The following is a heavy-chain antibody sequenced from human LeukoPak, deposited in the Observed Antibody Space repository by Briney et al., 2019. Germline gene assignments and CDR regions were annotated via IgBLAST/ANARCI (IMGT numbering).Heavy chain of an antibody. CDR3: APSWGSSGWYSWFDP. CDR1: GYTLTELS. V-gene: IGHV1-24*01. D-gene: IGHD6-19*01. Sequence: ASVKVSCKVSGYTLTELSMHWVRQAPGEGLEWMGGFDPEDGETIYAQKFQGRVTMTEDTSTDTAYMEVSSLRSEDTAVYYCAPSWGSSGWYSWFDPRGQGTLVTVSS. J-gene: IGHJ5*02. CDR2: FDPEDGET.